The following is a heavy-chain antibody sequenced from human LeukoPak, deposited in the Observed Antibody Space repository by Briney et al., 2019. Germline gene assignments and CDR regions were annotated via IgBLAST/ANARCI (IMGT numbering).Heavy chain of an antibody. V-gene: IGHV1-69*06. CDR1: GGTFSSYA. Sequence: EASVKVSCKASGGTFSSYAISWVRQAPGQGLEWMGGIIPIFGTANYAQKFQGRVTMTEDTSTDTAYMELSSLRSEDTAVYYCATLYGGNSFDYWGQGTLVAVSS. D-gene: IGHD4-23*01. J-gene: IGHJ4*02. CDR2: IIPIFGTA. CDR3: ATLYGGNSFDY.